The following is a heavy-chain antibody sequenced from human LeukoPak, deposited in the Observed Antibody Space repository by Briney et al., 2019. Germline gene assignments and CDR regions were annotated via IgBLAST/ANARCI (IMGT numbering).Heavy chain of an antibody. CDR1: GFTFSSYG. Sequence: GGSLRLSCAASGFTFSSYGMHWVRQAPGKGLEWVAVISYDGSNKYSTDSVKGRFTISRDNSKNTLDLQMNSLRAEDTAVYYCARGGEYYYDRSGYPAPFHYWGQGTLVTVSS. D-gene: IGHD3-22*01. CDR2: ISYDGSNK. CDR3: ARGGEYYYDRSGYPAPFHY. V-gene: IGHV3-30*19. J-gene: IGHJ4*02.